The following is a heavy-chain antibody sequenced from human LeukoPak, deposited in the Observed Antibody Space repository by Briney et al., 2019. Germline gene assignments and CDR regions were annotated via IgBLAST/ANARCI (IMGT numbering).Heavy chain of an antibody. CDR2: FSVNGRDT. CDR3: AKPGRTAAGLFDS. D-gene: IGHD6-13*01. V-gene: IGHV3-23*01. J-gene: IGHJ4*02. CDR1: GFTFKNYA. Sequence: GGSLRLSCAASGFTFKNYALSWVRQAPGTGLEWVSGFSVNGRDTYYADFVKGRFTIARDIAKNTLYLQMNSLRAEGTATYYCAKPGRTAAGLFDSWGQGTLVTVSS.